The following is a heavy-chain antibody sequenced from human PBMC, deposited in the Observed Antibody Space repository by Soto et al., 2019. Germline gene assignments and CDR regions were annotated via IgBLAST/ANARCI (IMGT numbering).Heavy chain of an antibody. J-gene: IGHJ6*02. Sequence: GGSLRLSCAASGFTFSSYAMSWVRQAPGKGLEWVSAISGSGGSTYYADSVKGRFTISRDNSKNTLYLQMNSLRAEDTAVYYCAKGGFPYYYYGMDVWGQGTTVTVSS. D-gene: IGHD2-21*01. V-gene: IGHV3-23*01. CDR3: AKGGFPYYYYGMDV. CDR2: ISGSGGST. CDR1: GFTFSSYA.